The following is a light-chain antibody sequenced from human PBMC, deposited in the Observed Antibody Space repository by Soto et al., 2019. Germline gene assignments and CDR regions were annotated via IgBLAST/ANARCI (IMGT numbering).Light chain of an antibody. Sequence: SYELTQPPSVSVGPGKTARITCGGNNIGSKSMHWYQQKPGQAPVLVIYYDSDRPSGIPERFSGSNSGNTATLTISRVEAGDEADYYCQVWDSSSDHPYVFGTGTKLTVL. CDR1: NIGSKS. V-gene: IGLV3-21*04. CDR3: QVWDSSSDHPYV. CDR2: YDS. J-gene: IGLJ1*01.